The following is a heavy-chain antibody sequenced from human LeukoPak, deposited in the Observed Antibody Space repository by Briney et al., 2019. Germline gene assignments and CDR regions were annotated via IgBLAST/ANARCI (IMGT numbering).Heavy chain of an antibody. Sequence: GGSLRLSCAASRFTVSTNYMSWVRQAPGKGLEWVSIIYSTGGKYCADSVKGRFTISRDNSKHTLYLQMNSLRAEDTAVYYCARGSDGWFAFDYWGQGILVTVSS. V-gene: IGHV3-66*01. D-gene: IGHD6-19*01. CDR3: ARGSDGWFAFDY. J-gene: IGHJ4*02. CDR1: RFTVSTNY. CDR2: IYSTGGK.